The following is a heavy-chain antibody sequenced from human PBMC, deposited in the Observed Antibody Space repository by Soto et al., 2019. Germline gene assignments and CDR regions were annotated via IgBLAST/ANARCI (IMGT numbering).Heavy chain of an antibody. CDR3: ARVTLKAGNWFDP. CDR2: INPKSRGT. V-gene: IGHV1-2*02. J-gene: IGHJ5*02. CDR1: GYTFTDYF. Sequence: QLQLVQSGAEVKKPGASVKVSCKASGYTFTDYFIHWVRQAPGQGFEWMGWINPKSRGTNYAQKFQGRVTMTRDTSNSTAYMELRGLTSDDTAVYYCARVTLKAGNWFDPWGQGTLVTVSP.